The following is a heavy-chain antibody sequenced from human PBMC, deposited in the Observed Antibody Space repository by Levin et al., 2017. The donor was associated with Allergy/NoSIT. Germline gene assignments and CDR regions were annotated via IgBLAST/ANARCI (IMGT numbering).Heavy chain of an antibody. D-gene: IGHD6-19*01. CDR2: ISSESRYI. V-gene: IGHV3-21*01. J-gene: IGHJ4*02. CDR3: ARFETESVAGRDY. CDR1: GFTFSSYS. Sequence: GESLKISCAGSGFTFSSYSMNWVRQAPGKGPEWVSSISSESRYIIYADSVKGRFTISRDNAKNSLFLQMNSLRVEDTAVYYCARFETESVAGRDYWGQGARVPVSS.